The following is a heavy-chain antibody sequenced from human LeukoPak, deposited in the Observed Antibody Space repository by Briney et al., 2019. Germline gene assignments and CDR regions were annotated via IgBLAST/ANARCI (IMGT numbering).Heavy chain of an antibody. J-gene: IGHJ5*02. V-gene: IGHV4-31*03. CDR2: MWNSGST. Sequence: SETLSLTCSVSGDSISSRTYYWTLIRQPPEEGLEWIGYMWNSGSTNYKTALKSGGNIYVDTSKNQFSLKLTSVTSVDTAIYYCARDVSSMFPNWFDPWGQGILVIVSS. CDR1: GDSISSRTYY. CDR3: ARDVSSMFPNWFDP. D-gene: IGHD6-6*01.